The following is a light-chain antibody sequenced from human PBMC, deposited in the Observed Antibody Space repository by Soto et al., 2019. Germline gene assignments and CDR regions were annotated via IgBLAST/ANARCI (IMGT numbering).Light chain of an antibody. V-gene: IGLV2-23*01. J-gene: IGLJ1*01. Sequence: QSVLTQPASVSGSPGQSITVSCVGTSSDVGGYNLVSWYQQHPGKAPKLIIYEGTERPSGISPRFSGSKSGNTASLTISGLQAEDEAYYYCSSYTSSSIYVFGCGTKVTVL. CDR1: SSDVGGYNL. CDR2: EGT. CDR3: SSYTSSSIYV.